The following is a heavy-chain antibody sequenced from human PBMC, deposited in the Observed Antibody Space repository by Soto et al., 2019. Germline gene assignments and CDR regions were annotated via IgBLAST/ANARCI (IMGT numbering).Heavy chain of an antibody. V-gene: IGHV4-31*03. CDR1: GGSISSGGYY. CDR3: ARDKRLPREYYFDY. J-gene: IGHJ4*02. CDR2: IYYSGST. Sequence: SETLSLTCTVSGGSISSGGYYWSWIRQHPGKGLEWIGYIYYSGSTYYNPSLKSRVTISVDTSKNQFSLKLSSVTAADTAVYYCARDKRLPREYYFDYWGQGTLVTVSS. D-gene: IGHD2-21*02.